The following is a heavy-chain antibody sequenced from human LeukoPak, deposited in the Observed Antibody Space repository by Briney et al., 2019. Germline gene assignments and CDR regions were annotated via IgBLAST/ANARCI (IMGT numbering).Heavy chain of an antibody. CDR3: AKDEGSWYRFDP. Sequence: GGSLRLSCAASGFTFSSYAMSWVRQAPGKGLEWVSAISGSGGSTYYADSVKGRLTISRDNSKNTLYLQMNSLRAEDTAVYYCAKDEGSWYRFDPWGQGTLVTVSS. J-gene: IGHJ5*02. D-gene: IGHD6-13*01. V-gene: IGHV3-23*01. CDR1: GFTFSSYA. CDR2: ISGSGGST.